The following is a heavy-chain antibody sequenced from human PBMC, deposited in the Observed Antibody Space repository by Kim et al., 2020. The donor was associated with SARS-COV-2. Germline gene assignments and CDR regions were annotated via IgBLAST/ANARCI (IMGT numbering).Heavy chain of an antibody. CDR2: IYPGDSDT. V-gene: IGHV5-51*01. CDR3: ARRYPYCSGGSCYPGGWYYFDY. D-gene: IGHD2-15*01. J-gene: IGHJ4*02. Sequence: GESLKISCKGSGYSFTSYWIGWVRQMPGKGLEWMGIIYPGDSDTRYSPSFQGQVTISADKSISTAYLQWSSLKASDTAMYYCARRYPYCSGGSCYPGGWYYFDYWGQGTLVTVSS. CDR1: GYSFTSYW.